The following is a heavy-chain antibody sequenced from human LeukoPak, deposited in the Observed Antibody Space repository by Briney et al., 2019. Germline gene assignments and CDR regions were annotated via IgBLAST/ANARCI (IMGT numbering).Heavy chain of an antibody. CDR3: ARVYKNYGSGSYSWFDP. CDR1: GYTFTGYY. CDR2: INPNSGGT. D-gene: IGHD3-10*01. V-gene: IGHV1-2*02. J-gene: IGHJ5*02. Sequence: ASVKVSCKASGYTFTGYYMHWVRQAPGQGLDWMAWINPNSGGTNYAQKVQGRVTMTRDTSISTAYMELSRLRSDDTAVYYCARVYKNYGSGSYSWFDPWGQGTLVTVSS.